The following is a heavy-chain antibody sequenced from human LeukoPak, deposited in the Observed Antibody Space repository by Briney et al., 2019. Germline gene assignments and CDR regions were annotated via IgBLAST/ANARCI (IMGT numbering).Heavy chain of an antibody. Sequence: PGGSLRLSCAASGFTFDDYAMHWVRQAPGKGLEWVSGISWNSGSIGYADSVKGRFTISRDNAKNSLYLQMNSLGAEDTALYYCAKDAYDFWSGYLTDYYYYGMDVWGQGTTVTVSS. J-gene: IGHJ6*02. D-gene: IGHD3-3*01. CDR2: ISWNSGSI. CDR1: GFTFDDYA. CDR3: AKDAYDFWSGYLTDYYYYGMDV. V-gene: IGHV3-9*01.